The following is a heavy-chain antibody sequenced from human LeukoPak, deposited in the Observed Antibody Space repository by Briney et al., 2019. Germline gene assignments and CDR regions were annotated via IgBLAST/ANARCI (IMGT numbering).Heavy chain of an antibody. Sequence: PGGSLRLSCAVSGFTFSSYAMHWVRQAPGKGLEWVAVTSHDGSNKYYADSVEGRFTISRDNSKNTLYLQMNSLRVEDTAVYYCARDRGRNWFDPWGQGTLVTVSS. J-gene: IGHJ5*02. D-gene: IGHD5-24*01. CDR2: TSHDGSNK. V-gene: IGHV3-30-3*01. CDR3: ARDRGRNWFDP. CDR1: GFTFSSYA.